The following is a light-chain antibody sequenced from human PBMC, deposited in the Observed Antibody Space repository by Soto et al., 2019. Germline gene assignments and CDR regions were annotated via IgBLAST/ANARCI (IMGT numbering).Light chain of an antibody. J-gene: IGLJ1*01. CDR3: SSYAGSNTFV. CDR1: SSDVGDYNY. Sequence: QSVLTQPPSASGSPGQSVTISCTGSSSDVGDYNYVSWYQQHPGKAPKLMIYDVSQRPSGVPDRFSGSKSGNTASLTVSGLQAEDEADYYCSSYAGSNTFVFGTGTQLTVL. V-gene: IGLV2-8*01. CDR2: DVS.